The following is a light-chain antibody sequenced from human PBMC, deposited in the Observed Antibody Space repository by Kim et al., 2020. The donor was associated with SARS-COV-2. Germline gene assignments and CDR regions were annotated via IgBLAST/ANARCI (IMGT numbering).Light chain of an antibody. CDR3: HHYNTYST. Sequence: DIQLTQSPSLLSASVGDRVTITCRASQSISDWLAWYQQKPGRAPNLLIYKTSNLQSGVPSRFGGSGSGTEFTLTISSLQSDDFATYFCHHYNTYSTFGQGTKVDIK. V-gene: IGKV1-5*03. J-gene: IGKJ1*01. CDR2: KTS. CDR1: QSISDW.